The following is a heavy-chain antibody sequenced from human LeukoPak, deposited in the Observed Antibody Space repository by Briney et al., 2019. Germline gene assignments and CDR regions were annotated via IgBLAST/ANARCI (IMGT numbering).Heavy chain of an antibody. J-gene: IGHJ6*03. D-gene: IGHD6-19*01. V-gene: IGHV3-30*03. CDR3: ARDGSSGWIKYYYYYMDV. CDR1: GFTFSSYG. CDR2: ISYDGSNK. Sequence: GGSLRLSCAASGFTFSSYGMHWVRQAPGKGLEWVAVISYDGSNKYYADSVKGRFTISRDNSKNTLYLQMNSLRAEDTAVYYCARDGSSGWIKYYYYYMDVWGKGTTVTVSS.